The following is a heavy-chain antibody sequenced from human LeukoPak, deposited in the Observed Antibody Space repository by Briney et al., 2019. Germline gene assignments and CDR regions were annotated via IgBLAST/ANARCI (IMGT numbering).Heavy chain of an antibody. V-gene: IGHV4-61*08. CDR2: IYYSGST. J-gene: IGHJ6*02. CDR3: ARDNWNYGSSMDV. D-gene: IGHD1-7*01. Sequence: PSETLSLTCTVSGGSISSGAYYWTWIRQHPGKGLEWIGYIYYSGSTNYNPSLKSRVTISVDTSKNQFSLKLSSVTAADTAVYYCARDNWNYGSSMDVWGQGTTVTVSS. CDR1: GGSISSGAYY.